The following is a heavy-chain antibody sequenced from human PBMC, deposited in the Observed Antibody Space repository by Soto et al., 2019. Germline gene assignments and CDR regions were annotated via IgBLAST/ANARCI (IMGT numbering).Heavy chain of an antibody. J-gene: IGHJ5*02. D-gene: IGHD3-10*01. CDR1: GGSISSGGYY. V-gene: IGHV4-31*03. Sequence: SETLSLTCPVSGGSISSGGYYWSWIRQHPGKGLEWIGYIYYSGSTYYNPSLKSRVTISVDTSKNQFSLKLSSVTAADTAVYYCARMSSKGSGSADENWFDPWGQGTLVTVSS. CDR2: IYYSGST. CDR3: ARMSSKGSGSADENWFDP.